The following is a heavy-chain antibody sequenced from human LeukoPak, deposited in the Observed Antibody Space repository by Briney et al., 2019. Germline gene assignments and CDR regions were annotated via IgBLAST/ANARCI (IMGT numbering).Heavy chain of an antibody. J-gene: IGHJ2*01. D-gene: IGHD2-2*02. V-gene: IGHV4-38-2*02. Sequence: SETLSLTCTVSGYSISSGYYWGWIRQPPGKGLEWIGSIYHSGSTYYNPSLKSRATISVDTSKNQFSLKLSSVTAADTAVYYCAVCSSTSCYTTGGHFDLWGRGTLVTVSS. CDR1: GYSISSGYY. CDR3: AVCSSTSCYTTGGHFDL. CDR2: IYHSGST.